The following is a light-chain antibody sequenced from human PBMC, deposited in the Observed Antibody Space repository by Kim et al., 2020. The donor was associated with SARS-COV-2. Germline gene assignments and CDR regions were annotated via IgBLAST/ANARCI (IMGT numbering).Light chain of an antibody. CDR1: QIVSNTN. CDR2: RTS. Sequence: EIVMTQSPATLSLSPGERATLSCRASQIVSNTNLVWYQQKPSQAPSLLIYRTSTRAAGVPARFSGSGSGTEFTLTISSLQSEDFAVYYCQQHNDWPLTFGGGTKVDIK. J-gene: IGKJ4*01. CDR3: QQHNDWPLT. V-gene: IGKV3-15*01.